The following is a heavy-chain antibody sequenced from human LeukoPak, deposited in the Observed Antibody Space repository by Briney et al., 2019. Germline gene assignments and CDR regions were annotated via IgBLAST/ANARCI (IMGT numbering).Heavy chain of an antibody. CDR2: IKQDGSEK. J-gene: IGHJ4*02. Sequence: GGSLSLSCAASGFTLSSYWMIWLRQAPGKGLEWVANIKQDGSEKYYVDSVKGRFTISRDNAKNSLYLQMNSLRAEDTAVYYRARGGKTYYDFWSGYYFDYWRQGTLVTVSS. V-gene: IGHV3-7*01. D-gene: IGHD3-3*01. CDR3: ARGGKTYYDFWSGYYFDY. CDR1: GFTLSSYW.